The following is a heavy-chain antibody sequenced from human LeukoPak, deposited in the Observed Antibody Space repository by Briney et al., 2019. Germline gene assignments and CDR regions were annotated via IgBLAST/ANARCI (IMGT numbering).Heavy chain of an antibody. D-gene: IGHD2-15*01. Sequence: GGSLRLSCAASGFTFSSHTMNWVRQARGKGLEWVSSISSSSSYIYYANSVKGRLTISRDNAKNSLYMQMNSLRAEDTAVYYCARDPTPRYCSGGSCYTHYGMDVWGQGTTVTVSS. V-gene: IGHV3-21*01. CDR2: ISSSSSYI. J-gene: IGHJ6*02. CDR1: GFTFSSHT. CDR3: ARDPTPRYCSGGSCYTHYGMDV.